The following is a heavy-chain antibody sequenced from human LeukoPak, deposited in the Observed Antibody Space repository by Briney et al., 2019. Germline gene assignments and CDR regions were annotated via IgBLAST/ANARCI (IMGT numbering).Heavy chain of an antibody. CDR1: GFTFSSYA. J-gene: IGHJ4*02. D-gene: IGHD5-18*01. CDR2: ISGSGGST. Sequence: GGSLRLSCVVSGFTFSSYAMSWVRQAPGKGLEWVSAISGSGGSTYYADSVKGRFTISRDNSKNTLCLQMNSLRAEDTAVYYCAKSRLWLRILDYWGQGTLVTVSS. V-gene: IGHV3-23*01. CDR3: AKSRLWLRILDY.